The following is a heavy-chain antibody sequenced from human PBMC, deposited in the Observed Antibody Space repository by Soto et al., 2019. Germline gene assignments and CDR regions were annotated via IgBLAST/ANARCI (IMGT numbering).Heavy chain of an antibody. J-gene: IGHJ4*02. D-gene: IGHD6-13*01. CDR1: GFTFSNYA. CDR2: LTGIGGAT. V-gene: IGHV3-23*01. CDR3: AKEGSVKAALEY. Sequence: GVSLRLSFAASGFTFSNYAMSWFRQAPGKGLEWVSGLTGIGGATDYADSVKGRLTISRVNSNNALYLQMNGLRAEDTAVYYCAKEGSVKAALEYWGQGILVTVSS.